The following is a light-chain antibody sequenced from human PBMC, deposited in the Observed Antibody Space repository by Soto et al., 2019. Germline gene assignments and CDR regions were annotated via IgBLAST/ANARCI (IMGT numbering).Light chain of an antibody. CDR3: QQSYSTPIT. CDR1: QSISNF. J-gene: IGKJ5*01. Sequence: DIQMTQSPSSLSASVGDRVTIACRASQSISNFLNWYQQKSGKGPILLIYAASSLQIGVPSRFSGSGSGTDYNLTISSLQPEDFATYYCQQSYSTPITFGQGTRRRLN. V-gene: IGKV1-39*01. CDR2: AAS.